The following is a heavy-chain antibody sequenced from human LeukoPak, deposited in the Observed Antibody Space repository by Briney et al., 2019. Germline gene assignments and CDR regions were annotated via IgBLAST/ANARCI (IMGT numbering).Heavy chain of an antibody. CDR1: GYTFTGYY. D-gene: IGHD3-16*01. V-gene: IGHV1-2*02. CDR3: ARGPYQNLDHYFDY. J-gene: IGHJ4*02. CDR2: INPNSGGT. Sequence: ASVKVSCKASGYTFTGYYMHWVRQAPGQGLEWMGWINPNSGGTSYAQKFQGRVTMTRDTSISTAYMELSRLRSDDTAVYYCARGPYQNLDHYFDYWGQGILVTVSS.